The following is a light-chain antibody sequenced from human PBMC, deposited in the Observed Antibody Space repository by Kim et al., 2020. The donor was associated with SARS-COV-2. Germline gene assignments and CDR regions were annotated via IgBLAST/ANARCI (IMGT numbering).Light chain of an antibody. J-gene: IGKJ1*01. Sequence: ASVGDGVTISCRAGKGIRNYLAWYQQKPGKVPKLLIYTASILQSGVPSRFSGSGYGTDFTLTITSLQPEDVATYYCQKYDSAPQTFGQGTKVDIK. V-gene: IGKV1-27*01. CDR1: KGIRNY. CDR3: QKYDSAPQT. CDR2: TAS.